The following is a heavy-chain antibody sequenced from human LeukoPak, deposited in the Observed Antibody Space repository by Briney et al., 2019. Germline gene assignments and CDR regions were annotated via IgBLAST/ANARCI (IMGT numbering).Heavy chain of an antibody. CDR1: GFTFSSYA. V-gene: IGHV3-23*01. Sequence: GASLRLSCAASGFTFSSYAMSWVRQAPGKGLEWVSAISGSGGSTYYADSVKGRFTISRDNSKNTLYLQMNSLRAEDTAVYYCARGDTAMGPFDYWGQGTLVTVSS. D-gene: IGHD5-18*01. CDR3: ARGDTAMGPFDY. J-gene: IGHJ4*02. CDR2: ISGSGGST.